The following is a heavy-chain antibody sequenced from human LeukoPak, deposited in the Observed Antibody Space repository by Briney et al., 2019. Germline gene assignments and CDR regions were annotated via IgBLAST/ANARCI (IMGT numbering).Heavy chain of an antibody. CDR1: GIIFGDHG. Sequence: GGSLRLSCTASGIIFGDHGMSWVRQVPGKGLEWVSGINWDGGSTGYADSVKGRFTISRDNTKNSLYLQMNSLRAEDTALYHCARGPLYGDYEYFDYWGQGTLVTVSS. CDR2: INWDGGST. CDR3: ARGPLYGDYEYFDY. V-gene: IGHV3-20*01. D-gene: IGHD4-17*01. J-gene: IGHJ4*02.